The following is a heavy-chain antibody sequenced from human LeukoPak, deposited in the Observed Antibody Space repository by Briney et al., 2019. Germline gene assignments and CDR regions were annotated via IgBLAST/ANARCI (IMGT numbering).Heavy chain of an antibody. CDR2: TYYRSKWYN. D-gene: IGHD5-12*01. CDR1: GDSVSSNSAA. J-gene: IGHJ6*02. Sequence: SQTLSLTCAISGDSVSSNSAAWNWIRQSPSRGLEWLGRTYYRSKWYNDYAVSVKSRITINPDTSKNQFSLQLNSVTPEDTAVYYCARNGGLRSLHYHYYGMDIWGQGTTVTVSS. V-gene: IGHV6-1*01. CDR3: ARNGGLRSLHYHYYGMDI.